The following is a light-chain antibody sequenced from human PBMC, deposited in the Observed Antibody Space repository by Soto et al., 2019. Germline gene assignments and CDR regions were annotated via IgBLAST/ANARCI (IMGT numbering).Light chain of an antibody. J-gene: IGKJ2*01. Sequence: EIVLTQSPGTLSLSPGERATLSCRASRSVSSSYLAWYQQKPGQAPRLLIYGASSRATGIPDRVSGSGSGTDFSLTISRLEPEDFAVYYCQQYGSSPPYTFGQGTKLEIK. CDR3: QQYGSSPPYT. CDR1: RSVSSSY. V-gene: IGKV3-20*01. CDR2: GAS.